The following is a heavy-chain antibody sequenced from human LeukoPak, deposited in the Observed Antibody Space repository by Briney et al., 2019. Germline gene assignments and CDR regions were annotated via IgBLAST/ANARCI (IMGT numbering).Heavy chain of an antibody. CDR2: IIPIFGTA. Sequence: ASVKVSCKASGGTFSSYAISWVRQAPGQGLEWMGGIIPIFGTANYAQKFQGRVTITADESTSTAYMELSSLRSEDTAVYYCGSWFWSGYNWFDPWGQGTLVTVSS. CDR1: GGTFSSYA. V-gene: IGHV1-69*13. CDR3: GSWFWSGYNWFDP. J-gene: IGHJ5*02. D-gene: IGHD3-3*01.